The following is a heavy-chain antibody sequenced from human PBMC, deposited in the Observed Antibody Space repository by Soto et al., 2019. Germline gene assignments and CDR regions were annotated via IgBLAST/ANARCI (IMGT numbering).Heavy chain of an antibody. J-gene: IGHJ6*02. CDR2: TYYRSKWYN. CDR3: ARAQLSYYDFWSGYYTDYYYGMDV. Sequence: SQTHSLNCAISGDNVSANSAAWNWIKQSPSRGLEWLGRTYYRSKWYNDYAVSVKSRITINPDTSKNQFSLQLNSVTPEDTAVYYCARAQLSYYDFWSGYYTDYYYGMDVWGQGTTVTVSS. V-gene: IGHV6-1*01. CDR1: GDNVSANSAA. D-gene: IGHD3-3*01.